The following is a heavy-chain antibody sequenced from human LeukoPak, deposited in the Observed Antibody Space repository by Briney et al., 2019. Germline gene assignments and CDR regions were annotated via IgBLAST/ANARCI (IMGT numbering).Heavy chain of an antibody. CDR3: ARWVGYSNWFDP. J-gene: IGHJ5*02. Sequence: ASVKVSCKASGYSFTGYYMLWVRQAPGQGLEWMGWINPNSGDTNSAQKFQGRVTMPRDTSISTAYMELTRLTSDDTAVYYCARWVGYSNWFDPWGQGTLVTVSS. CDR2: INPNSGDT. D-gene: IGHD2-15*01. V-gene: IGHV1-2*02. CDR1: GYSFTGYY.